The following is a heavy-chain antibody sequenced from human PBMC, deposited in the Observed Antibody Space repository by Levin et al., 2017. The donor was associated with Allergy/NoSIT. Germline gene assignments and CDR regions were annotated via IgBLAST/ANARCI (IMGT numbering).Heavy chain of an antibody. Sequence: SQTLSLTCTVSGVSVSNGAYYWSWIRQHPGKGLEWLGSIYYSGTTYYNPSLKSRLIMSVDMSNNQFSLKLSSVTAADTALYYCASLDSSGYQLFGYWGQGTQVTVSS. CDR3: ASLDSSGYQLFGY. J-gene: IGHJ4*02. CDR1: GVSVSNGAYY. CDR2: IYYSGTT. D-gene: IGHD3-22*01. V-gene: IGHV4-31*03.